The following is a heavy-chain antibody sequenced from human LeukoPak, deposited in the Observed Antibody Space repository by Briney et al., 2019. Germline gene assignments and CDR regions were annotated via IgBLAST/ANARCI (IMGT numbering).Heavy chain of an antibody. Sequence: PSETLSLTCTVSGGSFSSGGYYWSWIRHHPGMGLEGIGYNYYSGTTYSNPSLTRRVTVSVATSENQVYMWLNSLTAADTDVYYCARSTERITLVRGVIIAAFDIWGQGTMVTVSS. J-gene: IGHJ3*02. V-gene: IGHV4-31*03. D-gene: IGHD3-10*01. CDR1: GGSFSSGGYY. CDR3: ARSTERITLVRGVIIAAFDI. CDR2: NYYSGTT.